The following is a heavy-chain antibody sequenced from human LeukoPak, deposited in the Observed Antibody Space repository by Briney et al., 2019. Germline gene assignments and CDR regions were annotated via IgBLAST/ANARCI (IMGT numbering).Heavy chain of an antibody. Sequence: SETLSLTCTVSGGSISSGGYYWSWIRQHPGKGLEWIGYIYYSGSTYYNPSLKSRVTISVDTSKNQFPLKLSSVTAADTAVYYCARGGYGDSGAFDIWGQGTMVTVSS. CDR3: ARGGYGDSGAFDI. V-gene: IGHV4-31*03. J-gene: IGHJ3*02. CDR2: IYYSGST. CDR1: GGSISSGGYY. D-gene: IGHD4-17*01.